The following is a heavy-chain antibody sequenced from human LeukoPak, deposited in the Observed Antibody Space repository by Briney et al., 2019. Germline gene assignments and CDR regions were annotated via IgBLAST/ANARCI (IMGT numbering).Heavy chain of an antibody. D-gene: IGHD3-10*01. Sequence: GGSLRLSCAASGFTFGTYAMSWVRQAPGKILEWVSAITDTGGDTYSANSVKGRFIISRDNSKNTLYLQMNSLRAEDTAVYYCAKGSSGSRPYYFDYWGQGTLVTVSS. CDR2: ITDTGGDT. CDR3: AKGSSGSRPYYFDY. J-gene: IGHJ4*02. V-gene: IGHV3-23*01. CDR1: GFTFGTYA.